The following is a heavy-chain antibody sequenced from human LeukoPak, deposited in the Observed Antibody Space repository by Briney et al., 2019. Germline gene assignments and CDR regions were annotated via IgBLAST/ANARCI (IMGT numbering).Heavy chain of an antibody. CDR1: GCSLSASGVG. V-gene: IGHV2-5*02. D-gene: IGHD4/OR15-4a*01. CDR2: IYCEDDK. Sequence: ESGPTLVKPTQTLTLTCTVSGCSLSASGVGGGWIRQPPGKALEGLALIYCEDDKLYSPSLKSRLPITKDTSKNPVVLTMTNMDPVDTATYFCAHRLGLTTRVSWFDPWGQGTLVTVSS. J-gene: IGHJ5*02. CDR3: AHRLGLTTRVSWFDP.